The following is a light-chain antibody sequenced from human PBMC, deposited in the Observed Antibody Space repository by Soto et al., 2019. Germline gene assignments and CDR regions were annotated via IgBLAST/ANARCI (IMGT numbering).Light chain of an antibody. Sequence: DIQMTQSPSSLSASVGDRVTITCRASQGISNYLAWYQQRPGKVPKLLIYAASTLQSDVPSRFSGSGSGTDFTLTISSLQPEDVATYYCQKSNIAPPTFGQGTRVEIK. V-gene: IGKV1-27*01. CDR2: AAS. CDR1: QGISNY. J-gene: IGKJ1*01. CDR3: QKSNIAPPT.